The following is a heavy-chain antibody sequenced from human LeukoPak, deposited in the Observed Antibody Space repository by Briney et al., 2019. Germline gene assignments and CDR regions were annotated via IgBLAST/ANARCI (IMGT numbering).Heavy chain of an antibody. CDR1: GGSFSGYY. V-gene: IGHV4-34*01. Sequence: SETLSLTCAVYGGSFSGYYWSWIRQPPGKGLEWIGEINHSGSTNYNPSLKSRVTISVDMSKNQFSLKLRSVTAADTAVYYCARLVRGQWLVLDYWGQGTLVTVSS. D-gene: IGHD6-19*01. CDR3: ARLVRGQWLVLDY. CDR2: INHSGST. J-gene: IGHJ4*02.